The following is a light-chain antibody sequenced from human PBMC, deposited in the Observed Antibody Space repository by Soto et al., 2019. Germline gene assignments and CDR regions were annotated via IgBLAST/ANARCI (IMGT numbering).Light chain of an antibody. CDR2: DAS. J-gene: IGKJ4*01. CDR1: QSVSRN. Sequence: EIVLTQSPATMSLSPGERATLSCRTSQSVSRNLAWYQQKPGQAPRLLIYDASQRATGIAARFSGSGSGTDFTLTISSLEPEDFALYYCQHRSNWPAFRGGTKMEIK. V-gene: IGKV3-11*01. CDR3: QHRSNWPA.